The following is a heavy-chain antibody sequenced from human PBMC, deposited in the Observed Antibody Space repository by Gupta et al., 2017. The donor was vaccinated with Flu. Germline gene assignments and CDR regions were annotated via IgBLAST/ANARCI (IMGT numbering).Heavy chain of an antibody. V-gene: IGHV2-26*01. Sequence: NAAMGVSWIRQPPGKALEWLAHIFSNDEKSCSTYLKSRLTISKDTSKSQVVLTMTNMSPVDTATYYCARIYYDSVGYSPDFDYWGQGTLVTVSS. J-gene: IGHJ4*02. CDR3: ARIYYDSVGYSPDFDY. D-gene: IGHD3-22*01. CDR2: IFSNDEK. CDR1: NAAMG.